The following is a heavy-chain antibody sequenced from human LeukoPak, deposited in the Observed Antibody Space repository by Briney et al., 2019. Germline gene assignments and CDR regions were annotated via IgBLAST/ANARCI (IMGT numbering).Heavy chain of an antibody. J-gene: IGHJ4*02. D-gene: IGHD2-15*01. CDR3: AVYCSGGSCYSVIDY. CDR2: INPSGGST. CDR1: GYTFTSYY. V-gene: IGHV1-46*01. Sequence: ASVKVSCKASGYTFTSYYMHWVRQAPGQGLEWMGIINPSGGSTNYAQKFQGRVTMTRDMSTSTVYMELSSLRSEDTAVYYCAVYCSGGSCYSVIDYWGQGTLVTVSS.